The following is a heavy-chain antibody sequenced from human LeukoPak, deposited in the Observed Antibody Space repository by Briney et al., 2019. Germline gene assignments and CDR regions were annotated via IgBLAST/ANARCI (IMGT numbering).Heavy chain of an antibody. Sequence: SETLSLTCTVSGASISSYYWSWIRQPPGRGLEWLGDIYYSGSTNYNPSLKSRVTISVDTSKNQFSLKLRARSAAATAMYYCARVVTREPYCTTFSGGDCSLLFYFDYWGQGTLVTVSS. V-gene: IGHV4-59*01. J-gene: IGHJ4*02. CDR2: IYYSGST. CDR1: GASISSYY. D-gene: IGHD2-21*02. CDR3: ARVVTREPYCTTFSGGDCSLLFYFDY.